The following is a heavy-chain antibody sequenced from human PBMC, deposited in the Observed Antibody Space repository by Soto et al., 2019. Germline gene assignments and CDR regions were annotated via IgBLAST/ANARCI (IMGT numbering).Heavy chain of an antibody. J-gene: IGHJ6*01. Sequence: QVELVESGGGVVQPGGSLKLSCAASGFTFSNYAIHWVRQAPGKGLERVEVIWYDRSKKYYADSVKGRFTISRDNSKNTMYLQINSLRADDTAVYYCARPVEQQQLGCGMDVWGQGSPVTVSS. D-gene: IGHD6-13*01. CDR1: GFTFSNYA. CDR3: ARPVEQQQLGCGMDV. CDR2: IWYDRSKK. V-gene: IGHV3-33*01.